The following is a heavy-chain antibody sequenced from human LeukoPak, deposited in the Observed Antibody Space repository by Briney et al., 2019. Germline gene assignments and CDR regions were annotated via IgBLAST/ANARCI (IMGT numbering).Heavy chain of an antibody. CDR3: AKGSGVVVTASDY. V-gene: IGHV3-30*18. D-gene: IGHD2-21*02. J-gene: IGHJ4*02. CDR1: GFTFNTYG. CDR2: ISYDGSKK. Sequence: GGSLRLSCEVSGFTFNTYGLHWVRQTPGKGLEWVALISYDGSKKYYTDSVKGRFTISRDNSKNTLYLQMDSLRAEDTAVYYCAKGSGVVVTASDYWGQGTLVTVSS.